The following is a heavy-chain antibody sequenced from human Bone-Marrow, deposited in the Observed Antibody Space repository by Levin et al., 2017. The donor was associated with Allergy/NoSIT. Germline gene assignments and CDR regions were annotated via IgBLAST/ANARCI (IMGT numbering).Heavy chain of an antibody. CDR1: GFTFSSYA. J-gene: IGHJ6*02. Sequence: GESLKISCAASGFTFSSYAMHWVRQAPGKGLEWVAVISYDGSNKYYADSVKGRFTISRDNSKNTLYLQMNSLRAEDTAVYYCASRTGTLQSYYYYGMDVWGQGTTVTVSS. D-gene: IGHD4-11*01. CDR2: ISYDGSNK. V-gene: IGHV3-30-3*01. CDR3: ASRTGTLQSYYYYGMDV.